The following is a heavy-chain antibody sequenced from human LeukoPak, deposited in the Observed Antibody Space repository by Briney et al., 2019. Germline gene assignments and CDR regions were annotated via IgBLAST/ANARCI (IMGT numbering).Heavy chain of an antibody. CDR1: GYTFTGYY. CDR2: INPNSGGT. D-gene: IGHD6-19*01. V-gene: IGHV1-2*02. Sequence: ASVKVSCKASGYTFTGYYMHWVRQAPGQGLEWMGWINPNSGGTNYAQKFQGRVTMTRDTSISTAYMELSRLRSDDTAVYYCAVRSSGWGGYYYYMDVWGKGTTVTISS. CDR3: AVRSSGWGGYYYYMDV. J-gene: IGHJ6*03.